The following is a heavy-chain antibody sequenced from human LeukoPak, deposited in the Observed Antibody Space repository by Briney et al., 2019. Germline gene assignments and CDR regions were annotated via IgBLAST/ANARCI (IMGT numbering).Heavy chain of an antibody. Sequence: SETLSLTCAVYGGSFSGYYWSWVRQPQGKGLEWIGEINHSGSTNYNPCLTSRGTISVDTSNNQFSLKLSSVTAADTAVYYCSRGYSSSSAGGFDYWVQGTLVTVSS. CDR2: INHSGST. J-gene: IGHJ4*02. V-gene: IGHV4-34*01. CDR1: GGSFSGYY. D-gene: IGHD6-6*01. CDR3: SRGYSSSSAGGFDY.